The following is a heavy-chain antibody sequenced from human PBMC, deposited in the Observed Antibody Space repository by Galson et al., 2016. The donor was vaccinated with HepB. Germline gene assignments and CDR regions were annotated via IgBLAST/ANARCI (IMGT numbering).Heavy chain of an antibody. Sequence: SLRLSCAASGFILRDYYMDWVRQAPGKGLEWVGRTRNRVRSYTTDYVASVKGRFTISRDNSKSSVYLHMNGLKPEDAAIYYCTRTGLGDFGYWGRGTLVTVSS. CDR1: GFILRDYY. CDR2: TRNRVRSYTT. J-gene: IGHJ4*02. V-gene: IGHV3-72*01. CDR3: TRTGLGDFGY.